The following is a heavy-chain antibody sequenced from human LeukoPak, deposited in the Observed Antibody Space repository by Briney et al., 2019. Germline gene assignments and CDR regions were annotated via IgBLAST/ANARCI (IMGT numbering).Heavy chain of an antibody. CDR2: IRSKAYGGAT. CDR3: TRERYGSGYYGY. J-gene: IGHJ4*02. D-gene: IGHD3-3*01. V-gene: IGHV3-49*04. Sequence: GGSLRLSCTASGFTFGDYAMSWVRQAPGKGLEWVGFIRSKAYGGATEYAASVKGRFTISRDDSKSIAYLQMNSLKTEDTAVYYCTRERYGSGYYGYWGQGTLVTVSS. CDR1: GFTFGDYA.